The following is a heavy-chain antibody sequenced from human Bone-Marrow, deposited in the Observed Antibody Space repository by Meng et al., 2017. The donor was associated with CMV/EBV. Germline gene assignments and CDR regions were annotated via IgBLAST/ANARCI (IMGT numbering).Heavy chain of an antibody. D-gene: IGHD6-6*01. CDR1: GGTFSSYA. CDR2: IIPILGIT. CDR3: ARDLAVGSSSSPFDP. V-gene: IGHV1-69*10. Sequence: SVKVSCKASGGTFSSYAISWVRQAPGQGLEWMGGIIPILGITSYAQNFQGRVTITADKSTTTAYMELSSLRSEDTAVYYCARDLAVGSSSSPFDPWGQGTLVTVSS. J-gene: IGHJ5*02.